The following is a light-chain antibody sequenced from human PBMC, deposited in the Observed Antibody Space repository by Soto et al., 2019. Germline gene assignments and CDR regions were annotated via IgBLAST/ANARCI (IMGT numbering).Light chain of an antibody. V-gene: IGKV3-15*01. CDR3: QQYNNWPYT. Sequence: EIVMTQSPATLSVSPGGSATLSCRASQHVSSNFAWYRQKPGQAPMLVIYRASTRATGTTARFGGSGPGTEFTLTISSLQSEDFAVSYCQQYNNWPYTFGQGTKLEIK. CDR1: QHVSSN. CDR2: RAS. J-gene: IGKJ2*01.